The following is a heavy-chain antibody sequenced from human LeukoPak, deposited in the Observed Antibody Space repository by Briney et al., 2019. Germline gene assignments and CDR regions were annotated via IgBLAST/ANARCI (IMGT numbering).Heavy chain of an antibody. CDR2: IDSIGSTI. Sequence: PGGSLRLSCAASGFTFRSYEMNWVRQAPGKGLEWISYIDSIGSTIYYADSVKGRFTISRDNAKNSLYLQMNSLRAEGTAAYYCARVGVYYTYSFDYWGQGTLVTVSS. CDR3: ARVGVYYTYSFDY. J-gene: IGHJ4*02. D-gene: IGHD2-8*01. CDR1: GFTFRSYE. V-gene: IGHV3-48*03.